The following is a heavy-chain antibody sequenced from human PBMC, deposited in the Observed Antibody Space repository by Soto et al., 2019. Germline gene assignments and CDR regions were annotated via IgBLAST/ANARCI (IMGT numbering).Heavy chain of an antibody. CDR3: ARDPGIQIDAFDI. Sequence: SETLSLICTVSGGSISSYYWSWIRQPPGKGLEWIGYIYYSGSTNYNPSLKSRVTISVDTSKNQFSLKLSSVTAADTAVYYCARDPGIQIDAFDIWGQGTMVTVSS. D-gene: IGHD5-18*01. J-gene: IGHJ3*02. CDR1: GGSISSYY. CDR2: IYYSGST. V-gene: IGHV4-59*01.